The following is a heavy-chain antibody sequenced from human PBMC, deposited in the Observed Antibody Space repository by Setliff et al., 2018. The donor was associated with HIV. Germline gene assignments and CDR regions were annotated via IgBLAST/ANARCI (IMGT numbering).Heavy chain of an antibody. CDR3: ASRRRSQQDRCGGNSVFLN. CDR1: GGSISSGVYY. CDR2: IYYSGST. J-gene: IGHJ4*02. V-gene: IGHV4-30-4*08. Sequence: SETLSLTCTVSGGSISSGVYYWSWIRQPPGRGLEWIGYIYYSGSTYYNPSLKCRVTITVDTSKNQFSLKLSPVTAADTAVYYCASRRRSQQDRCGGNSVFLNWGQGTLVTVSS. D-gene: IGHD2-21*02.